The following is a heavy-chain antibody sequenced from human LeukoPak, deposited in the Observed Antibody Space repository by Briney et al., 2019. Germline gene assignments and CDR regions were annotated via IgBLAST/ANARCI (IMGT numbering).Heavy chain of an antibody. J-gene: IGHJ4*02. CDR2: ISSSSSYI. CDR3: ARDLSVVVTATFDY. CDR1: GFTFSSYS. V-gene: IGHV3-21*01. Sequence: GGSLRLACAASGFTFSSYSMNWVRQAPGKGLEWVSSISSSSSYIYYADSVKGRFTISRDNAKNSLYLQMNSLRAEDTAVYYCARDLSVVVTATFDYWGQGTLVTVSS. D-gene: IGHD2-21*02.